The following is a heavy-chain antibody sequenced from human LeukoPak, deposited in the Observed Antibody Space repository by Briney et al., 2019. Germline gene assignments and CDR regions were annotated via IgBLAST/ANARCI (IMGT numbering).Heavy chain of an antibody. J-gene: IGHJ4*02. CDR2: INPSGGST. Sequence: GASVKVSCKASGYTFTSYYMHWVRQAPGQGLEWMGIINPSGGSTSYAQKFQGRVTMTRDMSTSTVYMELSSLRSEDTAVYYCARGSRITIFGVVRSYFDYWGQGTLVTVPS. CDR3: ARGSRITIFGVVRSYFDY. CDR1: GYTFTSYY. D-gene: IGHD3-3*01. V-gene: IGHV1-46*01.